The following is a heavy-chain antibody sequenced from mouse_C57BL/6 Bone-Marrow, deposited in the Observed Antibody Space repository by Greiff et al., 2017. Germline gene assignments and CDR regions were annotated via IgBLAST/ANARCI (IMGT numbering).Heavy chain of an antibody. D-gene: IGHD1-1*01. V-gene: IGHV1-85*01. CDR1: GYTFTSYD. CDR2: IYPRDGST. J-gene: IGHJ1*03. Sequence: QVQLKESGPELVKPGASVKLSCKASGYTFTSYDINWVKQRPGLGLAWIGWIYPRDGSTKYNEKFKGKATLTVDTSSSTAYLELHSLTSEDSAVYFCARLEFDGSSGDWYFDVWGTGTTVTVSS. CDR3: ARLEFDGSSGDWYFDV.